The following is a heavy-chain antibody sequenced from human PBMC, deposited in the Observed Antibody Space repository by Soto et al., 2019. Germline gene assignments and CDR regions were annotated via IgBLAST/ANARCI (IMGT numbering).Heavy chain of an antibody. CDR3: AKPTQYYYGSGLIDY. D-gene: IGHD3-10*01. Sequence: GGSLRLSCAASGFTFSSYAMSWVRQAPGKGLEWVSAISGSGGSTYYADSVKGRFTISRDNSKNTLYLQMNSLRAEDTAVYYCAKPTQYYYGSGLIDYWGQGTLVTVSS. V-gene: IGHV3-23*01. CDR1: GFTFSSYA. CDR2: ISGSGGST. J-gene: IGHJ4*02.